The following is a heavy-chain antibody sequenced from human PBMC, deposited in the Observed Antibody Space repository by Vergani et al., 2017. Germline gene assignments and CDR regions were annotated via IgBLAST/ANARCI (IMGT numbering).Heavy chain of an antibody. J-gene: IGHJ4*02. V-gene: IGHV5-51*01. D-gene: IGHD3-22*01. CDR3: ARLKVYYYDSSGYFFDY. Sequence: EVQLVQSGAEVKKPGESLKISCKGSGYSFTSYWIGWVRQMPGKGLEWMGIIYPGDSDTRYSPSFQGQVTISADKSISTAYLQGSSLKASDTAMYYCARLKVYYYDSSGYFFDYWGQGTLVTVSS. CDR1: GYSFTSYW. CDR2: IYPGDSDT.